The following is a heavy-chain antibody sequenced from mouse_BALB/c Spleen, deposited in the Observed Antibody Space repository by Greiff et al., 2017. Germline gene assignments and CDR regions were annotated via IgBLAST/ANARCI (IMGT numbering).Heavy chain of an antibody. CDR2: INPSTGYT. D-gene: IGHD1-2*01. Sequence: QVQLQQSGAELAKPGASVKMSCKASGYTFTSYWMHWVKQRPGQGLEWIGYINPSTGYTEYNQKFKDKATLTADKSSSTAYMQLSSLTSEDSAVYYCARSYSLLRLPYYWYFDVWGAGTTVTVSS. V-gene: IGHV1-7*01. CDR3: ARSYSLLRLPYYWYFDV. CDR1: GYTFTSYW. J-gene: IGHJ1*01.